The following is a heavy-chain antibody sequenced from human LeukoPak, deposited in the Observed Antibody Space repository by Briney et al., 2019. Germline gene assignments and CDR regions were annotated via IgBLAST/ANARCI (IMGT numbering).Heavy chain of an antibody. J-gene: IGHJ4*02. D-gene: IGHD6-19*01. V-gene: IGHV4-39*01. CDR1: GGSIISSSYY. CDR3: ARAVSGRFDY. CDR2: IYYSGSN. Sequence: SETLSLTCTVSGGSIISSSYYWGWIRQPPGKGLEWIGRIYYSGSNYYNPSLKSRATISVDTSKNQFSLKLSSVPAADTAIYYCARAVSGRFDYWGQGTLVTVSS.